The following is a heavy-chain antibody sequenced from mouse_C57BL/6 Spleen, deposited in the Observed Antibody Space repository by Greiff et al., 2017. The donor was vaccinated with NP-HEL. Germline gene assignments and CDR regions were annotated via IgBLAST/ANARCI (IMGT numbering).Heavy chain of an antibody. Sequence: DVMLVESGGDLVKPGGSLKLSCAASGFTFSSYGMSWVRQTPDKRLEWVATISSGGSYTYYPDSVKGRFTISRDNAKNTLYLQMSSLKSEDTAMYYCARHLVRGSTDYWGQGTTLTVSS. D-gene: IGHD1-1*01. V-gene: IGHV5-6*02. CDR1: GFTFSSYG. CDR3: ARHLVRGSTDY. J-gene: IGHJ2*01. CDR2: ISSGGSYT.